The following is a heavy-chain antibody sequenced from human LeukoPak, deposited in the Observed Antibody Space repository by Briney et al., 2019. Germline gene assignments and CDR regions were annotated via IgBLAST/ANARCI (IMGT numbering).Heavy chain of an antibody. CDR1: GYTFTSTD. D-gene: IGHD3-3*02. J-gene: IGHJ5*02. V-gene: IGHV1-8*01. Sequence: GASVKVSCKASGYTFTSTDINWVRQATGQGLEWMGWMNPGSGNTGYEQKFQGRLTMTRNTSINTAYMELSSLTSEDTAVYYCARGTFLELPWGQGTLITVSS. CDR2: MNPGSGNT. CDR3: ARGTFLELP.